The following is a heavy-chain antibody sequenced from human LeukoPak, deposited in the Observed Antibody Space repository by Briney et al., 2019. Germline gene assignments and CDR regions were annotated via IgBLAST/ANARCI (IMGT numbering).Heavy chain of an antibody. CDR2: IYSGGST. Sequence: GGSLRLSCAASGFTFSNAWMNWVRQAPGKGLEWVSVIYSGGSTYYADSVKGRFTISRDNSKNTLYLQMNSLRAEDTAVYYCARVGDSSGYYYVSWGQGTLVTVSS. CDR3: ARVGDSSGYYYVS. CDR1: GFTFSNAW. V-gene: IGHV3-53*01. J-gene: IGHJ5*02. D-gene: IGHD3-22*01.